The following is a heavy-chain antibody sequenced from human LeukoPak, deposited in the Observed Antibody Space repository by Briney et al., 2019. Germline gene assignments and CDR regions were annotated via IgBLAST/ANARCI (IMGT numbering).Heavy chain of an antibody. J-gene: IGHJ4*02. D-gene: IGHD6-19*01. V-gene: IGHV4-59*10. CDR2: IYTSGST. CDR1: GGSFSGYY. CDR3: ARSSGWYGVDY. Sequence: SETLSLTCAVYGGSFSGYYWSWIRQPAGKGLEWIGRIYTSGSTNYNPSLKSRVTMSVDTSKNQFSLKLSSVTAADTAVYYCARSSGWYGVDYWGQGTLVTVSS.